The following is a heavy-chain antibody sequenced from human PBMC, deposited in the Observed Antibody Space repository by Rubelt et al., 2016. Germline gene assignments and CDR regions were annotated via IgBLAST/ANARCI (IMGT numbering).Heavy chain of an antibody. V-gene: IGHV3-74*01. CDR3: ARAKVNFYDTSGYYNDY. CDR2: IKGDGSWT. J-gene: IGHJ4*02. D-gene: IGHD3-22*01. Sequence: GKGLVWVSRIKGDGSWTSYADSVKGRFTISRDNAKNTLYLQMNSLRVEDTAVYYCARAKVNFYDTSGYYNDYWGQGTQVTVSS.